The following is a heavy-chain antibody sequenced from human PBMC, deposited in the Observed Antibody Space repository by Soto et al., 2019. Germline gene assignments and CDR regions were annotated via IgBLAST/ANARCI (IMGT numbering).Heavy chain of an antibody. D-gene: IGHD3-16*01. CDR3: ARWGTTGGFDL. J-gene: IGHJ4*02. CDR1: GFMFKSYV. CDR2: TSYDGNNK. V-gene: IGHV3-30*19. Sequence: QLQLVESGGGVVQPGTSLRLSCTASGFMFKSYVMHWVRQAPGKALEWVALTSYDGNNKYYGDSVKGRFTGSRDNSNNTLHLQMDSLRHEDPALYYCARWGTTGGFDLWGQGTLVSVSS.